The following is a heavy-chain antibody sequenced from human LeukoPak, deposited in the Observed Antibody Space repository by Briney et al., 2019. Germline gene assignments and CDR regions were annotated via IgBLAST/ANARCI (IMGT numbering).Heavy chain of an antibody. Sequence: GESLKISCQGSGYSFTSFWIGWVRQMPGRGLEWVGMIYPGDSDTIYSPSFQGHVTMSADRSIGAAYLQWTSLKASDTTMYYCACHNYKKGALDPWGQGTLVTVSS. D-gene: IGHD3-10*01. J-gene: IGHJ5*02. CDR2: IYPGDSDT. V-gene: IGHV5-51*01. CDR1: GYSFTSFW. CDR3: ACHNYKKGALDP.